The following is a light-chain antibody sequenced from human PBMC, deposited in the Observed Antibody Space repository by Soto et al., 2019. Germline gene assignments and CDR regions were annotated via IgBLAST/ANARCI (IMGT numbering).Light chain of an antibody. J-gene: IGKJ4*01. V-gene: IGKV3-15*01. Sequence: EIVMTQSPATLSVSPGETATLSCRASQSVSYNLAWYQQKPGQGPRPLIYGAFTRATGIPARFSGSGSGTEFTIPNSSLQSEDFALYYCQQYKKWPPLTFGGGTKVEIK. CDR1: QSVSYN. CDR3: QQYKKWPPLT. CDR2: GAF.